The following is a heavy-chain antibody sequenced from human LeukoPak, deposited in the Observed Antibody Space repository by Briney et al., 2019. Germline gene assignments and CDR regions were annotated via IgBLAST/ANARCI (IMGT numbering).Heavy chain of an antibody. V-gene: IGHV4-34*01. D-gene: IGHD3-9*01. CDR1: GGPLSGAY. CDR2: INHTGST. J-gene: IGHJ4*02. CDR3: ARGPVRLARPYDY. Sequence: SETLSLTCTVQGGPLSGAYWTWLRQPPGKGLEWIGEINHTGSTNYNPSFKSQVTMSADTPKNQVSLNLTSVTAADTAVYYCARGPVRLARPYDYWGQGTLVTVSS.